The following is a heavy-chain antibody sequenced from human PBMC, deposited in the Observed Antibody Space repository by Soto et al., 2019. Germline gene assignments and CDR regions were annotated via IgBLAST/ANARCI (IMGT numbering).Heavy chain of an antibody. Sequence: GASVKVSCKASGYTFTGYYMHWVRQAPGQGLEWMGWINPNSGGTNYAQKFQGRVTMTRDTSISTAYMELSRLRSDDTAVYYCARRTPNYYDSSGYDFDYWGQGTLVTVSS. V-gene: IGHV1-2*02. CDR3: ARRTPNYYDSSGYDFDY. CDR2: INPNSGGT. J-gene: IGHJ4*02. D-gene: IGHD3-22*01. CDR1: GYTFTGYY.